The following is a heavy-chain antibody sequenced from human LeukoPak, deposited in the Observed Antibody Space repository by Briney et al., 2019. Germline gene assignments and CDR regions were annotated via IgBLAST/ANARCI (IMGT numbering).Heavy chain of an antibody. CDR2: ISSSSSYI. CDR1: GFTFSSYS. J-gene: IGHJ5*02. Sequence: PGGSLRLSCAASGFTFSSYSMNWVRQAPGKGLEWVSSISSSSSYIYYADSVKGRFTISRDNAKNSLYLQMNSLRAEDTAVYYCARGYQSARNWLDPWGQGTLVTVSS. D-gene: IGHD2-2*01. V-gene: IGHV3-21*01. CDR3: ARGYQSARNWLDP.